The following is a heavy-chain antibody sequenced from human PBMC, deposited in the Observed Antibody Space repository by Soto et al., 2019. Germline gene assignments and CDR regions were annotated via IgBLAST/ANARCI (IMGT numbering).Heavy chain of an antibody. D-gene: IGHD2-15*01. J-gene: IGHJ4*02. CDR3: SRDVVVGAKALNY. CDR2: IKEDGSEK. V-gene: IGHV3-7*01. CDR1: GFTFSNYW. Sequence: EVQLVESGGGLVQSGGSLRLSCAASGFTFSNYWMTWVRQAPGKGLEWVANIKEDGSEKHYVDSVKGRFTISRDNAKNSLYLQMNSLRVEDTAVYFCSRDVVVGAKALNYWGQGALVTVSS.